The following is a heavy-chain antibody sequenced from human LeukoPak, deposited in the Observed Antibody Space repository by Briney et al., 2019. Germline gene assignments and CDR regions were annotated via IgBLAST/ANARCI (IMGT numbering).Heavy chain of an antibody. CDR1: GYTFTSYD. V-gene: IGHV1-8*01. D-gene: IGHD3-22*01. CDR3: ARGYYDSSGKTAACYFDY. Sequence: ASVKVSCKASGYTFTSYDINWVRQATGQGLEWMGWMNPNSGNTGYAQKFQGRVTMTRNTSISTAYMELSSLRSEDAAVYYCARGYYDSSGKTAACYFDYWGQGTLVTVSS. J-gene: IGHJ4*02. CDR2: MNPNSGNT.